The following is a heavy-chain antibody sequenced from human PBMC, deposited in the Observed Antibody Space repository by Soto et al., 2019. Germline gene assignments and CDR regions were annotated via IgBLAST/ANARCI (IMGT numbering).Heavy chain of an antibody. V-gene: IGHV4-59*01. D-gene: IGHD6-19*01. CDR3: ARGPLAVAGAWFDP. J-gene: IGHJ5*02. CDR2: IYYSGST. Sequence: SETLSLTCTVSGGSISSYYWSWIRQPPGKGLEWIGYIYYSGSTNYNPSLKSRVTISVDTSKNQFSLKLSSVTAADTAVYYCARGPLAVAGAWFDPWGQGTLVTVSS. CDR1: GGSISSYY.